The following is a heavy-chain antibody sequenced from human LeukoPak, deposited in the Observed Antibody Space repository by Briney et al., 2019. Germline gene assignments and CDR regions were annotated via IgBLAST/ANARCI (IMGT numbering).Heavy chain of an antibody. CDR3: ARGGGYSGYDLDAFDI. V-gene: IGHV3-21*01. CDR2: ISGSSTYI. J-gene: IGHJ3*02. D-gene: IGHD5-12*01. Sequence: GGSLRLSCAASGFTFSRDSMNWVCQAPGKGLEWVSSISGSSTYIYYADSVKGRFTISRNNAKNSLHLQMNSLRAEDTAVYYCARGGGYSGYDLDAFDIWGQGTMVTVSS. CDR1: GFTFSRDS.